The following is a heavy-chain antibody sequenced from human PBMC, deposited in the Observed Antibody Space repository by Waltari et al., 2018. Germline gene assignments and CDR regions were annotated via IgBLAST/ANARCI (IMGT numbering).Heavy chain of an antibody. J-gene: IGHJ6*02. CDR3: ARDYCDRTNCHGMDV. Sequence: QVQLVESGGGVVQPGTSLRLSCAASEFTFSSSAMHWVRQAPGKGLEWVAVISYNARIIYYVDSVKGRFTISRDNSKKTLYLQMNSLRAEDTAVYYCARDYCDRTNCHGMDVWGQGTTVIVSS. V-gene: IGHV3-30*04. CDR1: EFTFSSSA. CDR2: ISYNARII. D-gene: IGHD3-22*01.